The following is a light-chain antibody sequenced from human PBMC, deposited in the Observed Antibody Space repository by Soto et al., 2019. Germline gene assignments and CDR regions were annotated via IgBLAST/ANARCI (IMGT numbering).Light chain of an antibody. Sequence: QSALTQPASVSGSPGQSITISCTGTSSDVGSYNLVSWYQQHPGKAPKLMIYEGSKRPSGVSNRFSGSKSGNSASLTISGPQAEDEADYYCRSYAGSSTFVVFGGGTKLPVL. CDR2: EGS. CDR3: RSYAGSSTFVV. V-gene: IGLV2-23*03. J-gene: IGLJ2*01. CDR1: SSDVGSYNL.